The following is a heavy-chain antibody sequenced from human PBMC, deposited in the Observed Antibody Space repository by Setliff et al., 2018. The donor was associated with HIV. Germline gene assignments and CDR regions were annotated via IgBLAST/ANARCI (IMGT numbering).Heavy chain of an antibody. D-gene: IGHD3-16*02. Sequence: PSETLSLTCTVSGGSISSGSYYWSWIRQPAGKGLEWIGRLHLSGDTNYNPSLKSRVTISVDTSKNHFSLKLRSVTAADTAVYYCARGRFVGFDYWGQGTLVTAPQ. V-gene: IGHV4-61*02. CDR1: GGSISSGSYY. CDR2: LHLSGDT. J-gene: IGHJ4*02. CDR3: ARGRFVGFDY.